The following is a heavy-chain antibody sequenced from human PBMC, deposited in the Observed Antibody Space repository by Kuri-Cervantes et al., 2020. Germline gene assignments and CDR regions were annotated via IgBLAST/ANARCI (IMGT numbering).Heavy chain of an antibody. CDR3: ARDGLSPSLLRFLEWLGAFDI. CDR2: ITSSSSYI. Sequence: GGSLRLSCAASGFTFSSYSMNWVRQAPGKGLEWVSSITSSSSYIYYADSVKGRFTISRDNAKNSLYLQMNSLRAEDTAVYYCARDGLSPSLLRFLEWLGAFDIWGQGTMVTVSS. J-gene: IGHJ3*02. D-gene: IGHD3-3*01. V-gene: IGHV3-21*01. CDR1: GFTFSSYS.